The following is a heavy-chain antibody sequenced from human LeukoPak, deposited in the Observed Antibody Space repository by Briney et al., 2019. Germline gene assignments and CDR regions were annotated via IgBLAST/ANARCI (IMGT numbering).Heavy chain of an antibody. J-gene: IGHJ4*02. Sequence: AGGSLRLSCAVSGFTFSSYAMNWVRQAPGKGLEWVSLIVSSSGSTFYADSVKGRFTISRDNSKNTLYLQMNSLRAEDTAVYYCAKGAYDYVELGYFDYWGQGTLVTVSS. V-gene: IGHV3-23*01. CDR2: IVSSSGST. D-gene: IGHD5-12*01. CDR3: AKGAYDYVELGYFDY. CDR1: GFTFSSYA.